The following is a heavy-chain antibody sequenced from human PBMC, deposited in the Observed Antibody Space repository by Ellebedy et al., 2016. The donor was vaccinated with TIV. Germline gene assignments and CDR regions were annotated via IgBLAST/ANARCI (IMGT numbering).Heavy chain of an antibody. V-gene: IGHV3-7*01. CDR3: ARVPWGSGAVKWFDP. CDR2: IKEDGSEK. D-gene: IGHD3-10*01. J-gene: IGHJ5*02. CDR1: GFTFSSYW. Sequence: PGGSLRLSCAASGFTFSSYWMSWVRQAPGKGLEWVANIKEDGSEKYYVDSVKGRFTISRDNAKHSLYLQMNRLRAEDTAVYYCARVPWGSGAVKWFDPWGQGTLVTVSS.